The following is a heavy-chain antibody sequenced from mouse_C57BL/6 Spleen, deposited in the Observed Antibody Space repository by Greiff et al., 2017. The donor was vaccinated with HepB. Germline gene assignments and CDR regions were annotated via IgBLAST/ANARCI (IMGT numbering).Heavy chain of an antibody. CDR3: TLYYGNYH. Sequence: EVQLQQSGAELVKPGASVKISCKASGYAFSSYWMNWVKQRPEQGLEWIGRIDPEDGDTEYAPKFQGKATMTADTSSNTAYLQLSSLTSEDTAVYYCTLYYGNYHWGQGTSVTVSS. CDR2: IDPEDGDT. CDR1: GYAFSSYW. V-gene: IGHV14-1*01. J-gene: IGHJ4*01.